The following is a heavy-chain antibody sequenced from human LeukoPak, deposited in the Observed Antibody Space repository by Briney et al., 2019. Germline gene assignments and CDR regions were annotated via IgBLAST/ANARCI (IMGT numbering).Heavy chain of an antibody. J-gene: IGHJ4*02. CDR1: GYTFSDFY. CDR2: ITPQSGDT. Sequence: ASVKVSCKASGYTFSDFYIHWVRQAPGQGLEYVGWITPQSGDTYSPQRFQGRVTMTRDASISTAYMELSSLRSDDTAVYFCARVRLADERAWAYWGQGTLVTVSP. CDR3: ARVRLADERAWAY. D-gene: IGHD3-3*02. V-gene: IGHV1-2*02.